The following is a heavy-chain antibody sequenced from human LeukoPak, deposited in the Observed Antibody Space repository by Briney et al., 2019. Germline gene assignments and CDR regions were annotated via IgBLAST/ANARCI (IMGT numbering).Heavy chain of an antibody. V-gene: IGHV3-21*01. CDR3: ARDSRDHVLLWFGDIDY. J-gene: IGHJ4*02. CDR2: ISSSSSYI. CDR1: GFTFSSYS. D-gene: IGHD3-10*01. Sequence: PGGFLRLSCAASGFTFSSYSMNWVRQAPGKGLEWVSSISSSSSYIYYADSVKGRFTISRDNAKNSLYLQMNSLRAEDTAVYYCARDSRDHVLLWFGDIDYWGQGTLVTVSS.